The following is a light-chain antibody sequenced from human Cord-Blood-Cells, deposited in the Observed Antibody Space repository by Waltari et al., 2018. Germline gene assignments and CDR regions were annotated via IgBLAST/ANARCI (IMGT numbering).Light chain of an antibody. CDR3: QQSYSTTWT. Sequence: DIQMTKFPSSPSPSVGVRVTITCRASQSISSYLNWYQQKHGKAPKLLIYASSSLQSGVTTRFSGSGAGTDFTRTISSLQPDDFATYYCQQSYSTTWTFGQGTKVKSN. CDR1: QSISSY. V-gene: IGKV1-39*01. J-gene: IGKJ1*01. CDR2: ASS.